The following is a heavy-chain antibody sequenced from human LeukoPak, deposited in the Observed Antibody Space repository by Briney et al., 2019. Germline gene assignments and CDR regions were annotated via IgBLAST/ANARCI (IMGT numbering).Heavy chain of an antibody. CDR1: GFTFSNAW. Sequence: GGSLRLSCAASGFTFSNAWMSWVRQAPGKGLEWVGRIKSKTDGGTTDYAAPVKGRFTISRDDSKNTLYLQMNSLKTEDTAVYYCTSGSGVTVYAYGYWGQGTLVTVSS. CDR2: IKSKTDGGTT. D-gene: IGHD2-8*01. CDR3: TSGSGVTVYAYGY. J-gene: IGHJ4*02. V-gene: IGHV3-15*01.